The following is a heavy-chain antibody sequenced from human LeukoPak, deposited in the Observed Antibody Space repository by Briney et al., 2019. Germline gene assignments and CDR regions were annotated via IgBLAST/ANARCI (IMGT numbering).Heavy chain of an antibody. V-gene: IGHV1-8*01. D-gene: IGHD6-13*01. CDR3: ATGTGYSSLRFDP. CDR2: MNPNSGNT. J-gene: IGHJ5*02. CDR1: GYTFTSYD. Sequence: ASVKLSCKASGYTFTSYDINWVRQATGQRLEWMGWMNPNSGNTGYAQKFQGRVTMTTNTSISTAYMELSSLRSEDTAVYYCATGTGYSSLRFDPWGQGTLVTVSS.